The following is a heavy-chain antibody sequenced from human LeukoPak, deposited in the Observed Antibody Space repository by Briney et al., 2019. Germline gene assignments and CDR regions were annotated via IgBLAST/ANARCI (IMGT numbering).Heavy chain of an antibody. CDR2: ISAYNGNT. J-gene: IGHJ4*02. D-gene: IGHD5-24*01. V-gene: IGHV1-18*01. CDR1: GYTFTVDG. CDR3: ATWLLQAIDY. Sequence: ASVSVSFAASGYTFTVDGIGWVRQAPGEGVERVGWISAYNGNTNYTQKLQGRVTMTTDTSTSTAYMELRSLRSDDTAVYYCATWLLQAIDYWGQGTLLTVSS.